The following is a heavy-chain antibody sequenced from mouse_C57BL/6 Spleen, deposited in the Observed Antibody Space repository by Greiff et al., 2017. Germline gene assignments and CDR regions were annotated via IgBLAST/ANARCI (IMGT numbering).Heavy chain of an antibody. D-gene: IGHD1-1*01. CDR1: GYAFSSYW. V-gene: IGHV1-80*01. CDR2: IYPGDGDT. J-gene: IGHJ2*01. CDR3: AREATVVAADY. Sequence: QVHVKQSGAELVKPGASVKISCKASGYAFSSYWMNWVKQRPGKGLEWIGQIYPGDGDTNYNGKFKGKATLTADKSSSTAYMQLSSLTSEDSAVYFCAREATVVAADYWGQGTTLTVSS.